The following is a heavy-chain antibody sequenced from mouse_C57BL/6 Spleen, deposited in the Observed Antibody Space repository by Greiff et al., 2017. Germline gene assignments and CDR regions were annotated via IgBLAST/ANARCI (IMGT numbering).Heavy chain of an antibody. CDR2: INPSSGYT. J-gene: IGHJ4*01. CDR1: GYTFPSYT. V-gene: IGHV1-4*01. Sequence: QVQLQQSGAELARPGASVKMSCKASGYTFPSYTMHWVKQRPGQGLEWIGYINPSSGYTKYNQKFKDKATLTAAKSSSTVYMQLSSLTSEDSAVYYCARSTYYGSSPYYAMDYWGQGTSVTVSS. CDR3: ARSTYYGSSPYYAMDY. D-gene: IGHD1-1*01.